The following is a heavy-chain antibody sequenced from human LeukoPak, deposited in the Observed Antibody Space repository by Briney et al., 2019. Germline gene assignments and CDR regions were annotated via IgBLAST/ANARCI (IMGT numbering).Heavy chain of an antibody. Sequence: PSETLSLTCTVSGGSISSGGYYWSWIRQHPGKGLEWIGYIYYSGSTYYNPSLKSRVTISVDTSKNQFSLKLSSVTAADTAVYYCARGVPDYYDSSGYYPKFDYWGQGTLVTVCS. CDR3: ARGVPDYYDSSGYYPKFDY. J-gene: IGHJ4*02. CDR2: IYYSGST. V-gene: IGHV4-31*03. CDR1: GGSISSGGYY. D-gene: IGHD3-22*01.